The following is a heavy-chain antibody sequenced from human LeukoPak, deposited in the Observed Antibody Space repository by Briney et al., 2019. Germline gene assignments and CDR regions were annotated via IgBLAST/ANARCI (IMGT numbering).Heavy chain of an antibody. CDR2: ISSSSSYI. CDR3: ARDLTRGSYPGG. J-gene: IGHJ4*02. Sequence: GGSLRLSCAASGFTFSSYSMNWVRQAPGEGLEWVSSISSSSSYIYYADSVKGRFTISRDNAKNSLYLQMNSLRAEDTAVYYCARDLTRGSYPGGWGQGTLVTVSS. CDR1: GFTFSSYS. D-gene: IGHD1-26*01. V-gene: IGHV3-21*01.